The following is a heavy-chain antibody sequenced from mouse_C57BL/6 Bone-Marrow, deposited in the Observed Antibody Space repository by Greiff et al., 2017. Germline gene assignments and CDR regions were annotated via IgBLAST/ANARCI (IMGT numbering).Heavy chain of an antibody. D-gene: IGHD2-1*01. CDR1: GYTFTSYG. Sequence: QVQLQQSGAELARPGASVKLSCKASGYTFTSYGISWVKQRTGQGLEWIGEIYPRSGNTYYNEKFKGKATLTADKSSSTAYMELRSLTSEDSAVXFCARCLPDGNKGAMDYWGQGTSVTVSS. CDR3: ARCLPDGNKGAMDY. CDR2: IYPRSGNT. J-gene: IGHJ4*01. V-gene: IGHV1-81*01.